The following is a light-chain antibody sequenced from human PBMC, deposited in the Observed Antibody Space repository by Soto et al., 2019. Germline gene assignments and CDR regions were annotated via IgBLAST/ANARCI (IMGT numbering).Light chain of an antibody. J-gene: IGLJ2*01. CDR3: SSYTSKSSLI. CDR2: EVR. Sequence: QSALTQPASVXXXXXQSITISCAGTMRDVGAYNLVSWYQQHPGRAPQLIIYEVRNRPSGISFRFSGSKSGNTASLTISGLQAEDEADYYCSSYTSKSSLIFGGGTKLTVL. V-gene: IGLV2-14*01. CDR1: MRDVGAYNL.